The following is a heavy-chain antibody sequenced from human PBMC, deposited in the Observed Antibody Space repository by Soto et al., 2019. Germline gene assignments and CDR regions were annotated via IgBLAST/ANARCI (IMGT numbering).Heavy chain of an antibody. D-gene: IGHD4-17*01. Sequence: PSETLSLTCAVYGGSFSGYYWSWIRQPPGKGLEWIGEINHSGSTNYNPSLKSRVTISVDTSKNQFSLKLSSVTAADTAVYYCARGLDYGDYMAYYYYYYGMDVWGQGTTVTVSS. CDR3: ARGLDYGDYMAYYYYYYGMDV. J-gene: IGHJ6*02. V-gene: IGHV4-34*01. CDR2: INHSGST. CDR1: GGSFSGYY.